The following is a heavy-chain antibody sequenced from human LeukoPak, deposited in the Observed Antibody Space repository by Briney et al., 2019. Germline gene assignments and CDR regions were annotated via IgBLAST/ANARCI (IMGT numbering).Heavy chain of an antibody. V-gene: IGHV1-18*01. D-gene: IGHD2-15*01. CDR3: ARVATRWDAFDI. CDR1: GYTFTSYG. J-gene: IGHJ3*02. Sequence: ASVKVSCKASGYTFTSYGISWVRQAPGQGLEWMGWISAYNGNTNYAQKLQGRVTMTTDTSTSTAYMELRSLRPDDTAVYYCARVATRWDAFDIWGQGTMVTVSS. CDR2: ISAYNGNT.